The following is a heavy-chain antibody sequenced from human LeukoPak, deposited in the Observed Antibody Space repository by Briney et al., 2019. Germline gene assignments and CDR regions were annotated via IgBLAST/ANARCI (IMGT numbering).Heavy chain of an antibody. Sequence: PGGSLRLSCAASGFTFINAWMSWVRQAPGKGLEWVGRIKSKTDGGTTDYAAPVKGRFTISRDDSKNTLYLQMNSLKTEDTAVYYCTTGACSRTSCYSSFDYWGRGTLVTVSS. CDR2: IKSKTDGGTT. J-gene: IGHJ4*02. V-gene: IGHV3-15*01. D-gene: IGHD2-2*01. CDR1: GFTFINAW. CDR3: TTGACSRTSCYSSFDY.